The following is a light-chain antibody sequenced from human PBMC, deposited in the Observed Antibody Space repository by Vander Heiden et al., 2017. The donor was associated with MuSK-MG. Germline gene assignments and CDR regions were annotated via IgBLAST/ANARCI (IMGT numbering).Light chain of an antibody. CDR1: QGISSY. V-gene: IGKV1-8*01. Sequence: AIRMTQSPSSFSASTGDRVTITCRASQGISSYLAWYQQKPGKAPKLLIYAASTLQSGGPSRFSGSGCGTDLTLTISCRQSEDFAAYYCQQYDSYPTSTFGGGTKVEIK. CDR3: QQYDSYPTST. J-gene: IGKJ4*01. CDR2: AAS.